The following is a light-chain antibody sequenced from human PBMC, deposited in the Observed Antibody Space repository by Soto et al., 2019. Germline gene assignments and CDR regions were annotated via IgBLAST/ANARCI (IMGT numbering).Light chain of an antibody. J-gene: IGKJ4*01. CDR3: QRYGTSPPLT. CDR1: QSVSSSY. CDR2: GAS. Sequence: EIVLTQSQATLSWSPGERATLSCRASQSVSSSYLAWYQQKPGQAPRLLIYGASSRATGIPDRFSGSGSATDFTLTISRLEPEDFAVYYCQRYGTSPPLTFGGGTKVDIK. V-gene: IGKV3-20*01.